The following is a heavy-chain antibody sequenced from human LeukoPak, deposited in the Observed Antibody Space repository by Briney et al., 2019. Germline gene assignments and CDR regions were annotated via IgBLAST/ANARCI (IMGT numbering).Heavy chain of an antibody. D-gene: IGHD1-14*01. CDR3: ARRTQTADFDS. J-gene: IGHJ4*02. V-gene: IGHV5-51*01. Sequence: GESLKISCKGYGYKSTDYWLGWVRQMSGKGLEWMGLIYPGDSDTRYSPSFQGQVTISADKSMTTAYLQWTSLKASDTAMYYCARRTQTADFDSWGQGTLVTVSS. CDR2: IYPGDSDT. CDR1: GYKSTDYW.